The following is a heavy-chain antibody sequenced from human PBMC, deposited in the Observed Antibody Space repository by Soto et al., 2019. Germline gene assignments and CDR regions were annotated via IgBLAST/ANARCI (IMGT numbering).Heavy chain of an antibody. CDR1: GFTVNSNY. CDR3: AKGDGFILAV. J-gene: IGHJ6*02. V-gene: IGHV3-53*01. CDR2: TNTGGTT. Sequence: GGSLRLSCAASGFTVNSNYMSWVRQAPGEGLQWVSITNTGGTTYYADSVKGRFTVSRDNSKNTLYLQMNSLRAEDTAVYYCAKGDGFILAVWGQGTTVTVSS. D-gene: IGHD1-26*01.